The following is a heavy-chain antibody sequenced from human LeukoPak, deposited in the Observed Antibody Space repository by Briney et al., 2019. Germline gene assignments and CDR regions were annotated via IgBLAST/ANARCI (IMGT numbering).Heavy chain of an antibody. D-gene: IGHD2-21*02. Sequence: ASVKVSCKPSGYTFTSYAMNWVRQAPGQGLEWMAWINTNTGNPTYAQGFTGRFVFSLDTSVSTAYLQISTLKAEDTAVYYCARDRGDWSWTYYYMDVWGKGTTVTVSS. CDR1: GYTFTSYA. J-gene: IGHJ6*03. CDR3: ARDRGDWSWTYYYMDV. V-gene: IGHV7-4-1*02. CDR2: INTNTGNP.